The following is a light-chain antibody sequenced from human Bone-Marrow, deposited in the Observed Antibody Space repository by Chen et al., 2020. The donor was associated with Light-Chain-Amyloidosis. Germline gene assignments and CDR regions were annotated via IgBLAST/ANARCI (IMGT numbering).Light chain of an antibody. CDR2: EVT. Sequence: QLARTQPPSVSGAPAQSLTISFTGTSSDVGGDNHVSWYQQHPDKAPKLMIYEVTNRPSWVPDRFSGSKSDNTASLTISGLQTEDEADYFCSSYTITNTLVFGSGTRVTVL. J-gene: IGLJ1*01. CDR1: SSDVGGDNH. CDR3: SSYTITNTLV. V-gene: IGLV2-14*01.